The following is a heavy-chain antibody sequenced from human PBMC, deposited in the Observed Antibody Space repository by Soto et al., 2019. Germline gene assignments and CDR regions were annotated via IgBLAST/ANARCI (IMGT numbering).Heavy chain of an antibody. J-gene: IGHJ6*02. CDR3: ARDFVGGLLWFGEGMDV. CDR1: GFTFSSYG. Sequence: QVQLVESGGGVVQPGRSLRLSCAASGFTFSSYGMHWVRQAPGKGLEWVAVIWYDGSNKYYADSVKGRFTISRDNSKNTLYLQMNSLRAEDTAVYYCARDFVGGLLWFGEGMDVWGQGNTVTVSS. D-gene: IGHD3-10*01. CDR2: IWYDGSNK. V-gene: IGHV3-33*01.